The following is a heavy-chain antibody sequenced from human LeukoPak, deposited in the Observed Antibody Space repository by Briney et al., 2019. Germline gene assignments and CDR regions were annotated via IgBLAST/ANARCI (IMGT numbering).Heavy chain of an antibody. CDR3: ARLRWQYYYYYGMDV. CDR2: IYYSGST. J-gene: IGHJ6*02. V-gene: IGHV4-39*07. Sequence: SETLSLTCTVSGGSISSSSYYWGWIRQPPGKGLEWIGSIYYSGSTYYNPSLKSRVTISVDTSKNQFSLKLSSVTAADTAVYYCARLRWQYYYYYGMDVWGQGTTVTVSS. D-gene: IGHD4-23*01. CDR1: GGSISSSSYY.